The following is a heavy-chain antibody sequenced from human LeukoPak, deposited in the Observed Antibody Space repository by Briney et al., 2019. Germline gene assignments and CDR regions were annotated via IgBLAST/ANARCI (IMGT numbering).Heavy chain of an antibody. J-gene: IGHJ4*02. CDR3: ARHITGFGEIDY. CDR1: GGSISSYY. D-gene: IGHD3-10*01. V-gene: IGHV4-34*01. CDR2: INHSGST. Sequence: SETLCLTCTISGGSISSYYWSWIRQPPGKGLEWVGEINHSGSTNYNPSLKSRGTISVDTSKTQFSLKLSSVTAADAAVYYCARHITGFGEIDYWGQGTLVTVSS.